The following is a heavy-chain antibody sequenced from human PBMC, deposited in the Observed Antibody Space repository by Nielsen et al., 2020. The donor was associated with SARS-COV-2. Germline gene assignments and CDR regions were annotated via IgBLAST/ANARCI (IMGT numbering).Heavy chain of an antibody. CDR1: GFTFSRNA. Sequence: GGSLRLSCAASGFTFSRNAMHWVRQAPGKGLEWVSVIYSGGSTYYADSVKGRFTISRDNSKNTLYLQMNSLRAEDTAVYYCAREHGDYYYYGMDVWGQGTTVTVSS. V-gene: IGHV3-66*01. J-gene: IGHJ6*02. D-gene: IGHD4-17*01. CDR3: AREHGDYYYYGMDV. CDR2: IYSGGST.